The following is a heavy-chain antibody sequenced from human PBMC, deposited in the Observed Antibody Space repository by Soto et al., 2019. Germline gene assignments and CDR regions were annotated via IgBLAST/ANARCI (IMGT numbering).Heavy chain of an antibody. V-gene: IGHV4-34*01. Sequence: PSDTLSLTCAVYGGSFSAYYWSWIRQHPGKGLEWIGEINHSGSTNYNPSLKGRVTISVDTSKNQFSLKLGSVTAADTAVYYCGRGRHNAIGGPLGYWGQGPLPTSPS. D-gene: IGHD3-10*01. J-gene: IGHJ4*02. CDR3: GRGRHNAIGGPLGY. CDR2: INHSGST. CDR1: GGSFSAYY.